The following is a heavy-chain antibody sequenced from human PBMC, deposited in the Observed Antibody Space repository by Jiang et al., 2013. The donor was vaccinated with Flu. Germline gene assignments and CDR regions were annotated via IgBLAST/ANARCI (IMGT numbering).Heavy chain of an antibody. CDR2: IWYDGSNK. Sequence: LSCAASGFTFSSYGMHWVRQAPGKGLEWVAVIWYDGSNKYYADSVKGRFTISRDNSKNTLYLQMNSLRAEDTAVYYCARDMGSSGWYGDFPTPRGYYFDYWGQGTLVTVSS. CDR3: ARDMGSSGWYGDFPTPRGYYFDY. D-gene: IGHD6-19*01. J-gene: IGHJ4*02. CDR1: GFTFSSYG. V-gene: IGHV3-33*01.